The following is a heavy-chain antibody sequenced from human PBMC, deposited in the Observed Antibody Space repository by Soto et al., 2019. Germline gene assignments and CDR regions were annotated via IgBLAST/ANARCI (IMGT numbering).Heavy chain of an antibody. D-gene: IGHD6-13*01. CDR2: TYYGASS. V-gene: IGHV4-38-2*01. J-gene: IGHJ4*02. CDR3: VRVAGSDSWYETDS. CDR1: GYSISSGYY. Sequence: PSETLSLTCAVSGYSISSGYYWGWIRQPPGKGLEWLGTTYYGASSYYNPSLRSRITILLDASTNQLSLKLSSVTAADTAVYFCVRVAGSDSWYETDSWGQGILVTVSS.